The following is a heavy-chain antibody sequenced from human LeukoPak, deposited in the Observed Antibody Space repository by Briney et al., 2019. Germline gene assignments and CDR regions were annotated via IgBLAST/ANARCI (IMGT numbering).Heavy chain of an antibody. V-gene: IGHV3-9*03. D-gene: IGHD1-26*01. J-gene: IGHJ3*02. CDR3: AKAYGAYDAFDI. CDR2: ISWNSGSI. Sequence: GGSLRLSCAASGFTFDDYAMHWVRQAPGKGLEWVSGISWNSGSIGYADSVKGRFTISRDNAKNSLYLQMNSLRAEDMALYYCAKAYGAYDAFDIWGQGTMVTVSS. CDR1: GFTFDDYA.